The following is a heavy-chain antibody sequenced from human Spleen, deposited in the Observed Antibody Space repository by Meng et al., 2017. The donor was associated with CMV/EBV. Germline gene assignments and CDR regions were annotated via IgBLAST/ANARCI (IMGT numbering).Heavy chain of an antibody. CDR3: TRDSTYYSFWSGTDFDY. CDR1: TFTDYY. J-gene: IGHJ4*01. CDR2: INPTSGGT. D-gene: IGHD3-3*01. V-gene: IGHV1-2*02. Sequence: TFTDYYIHWVRQARGQGLEWMGWINPTSGGTTYARKFQGRVAMTRDTSISTVYMELSRLRSDDTALYYCTRDSTYYSFWSGTDFDYWGHGTLVTVSS.